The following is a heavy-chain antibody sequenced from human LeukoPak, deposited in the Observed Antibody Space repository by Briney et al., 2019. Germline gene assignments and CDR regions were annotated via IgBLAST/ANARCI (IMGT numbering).Heavy chain of an antibody. Sequence: GGPLRPSCAPPEFTSSGSGIHWVGQDPERGRVGVPRISSDGSEIIYADSVKGRFTISRDNAKNTLYLEMNSLRVEDTAVYYCARDWGGYGPTSHDYWGQGTLVTVSS. J-gene: IGHJ4*02. CDR2: ISSDGSEI. CDR1: EFTSSGSG. V-gene: IGHV3-74*01. CDR3: ARDWGGYGPTSHDY. D-gene: IGHD3-16*01.